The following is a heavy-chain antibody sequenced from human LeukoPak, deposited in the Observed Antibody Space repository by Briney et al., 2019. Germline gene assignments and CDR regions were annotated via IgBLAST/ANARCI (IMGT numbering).Heavy chain of an antibody. CDR2: IKPDGSEK. J-gene: IGHJ3*01. CDR1: GFTFSSYW. V-gene: IGHV3-7*04. D-gene: IGHD3-3*01. Sequence: PGGSLRLSCAASGFTFSSYWMSWVRQAPGKGLEWVANIKPDGSEKYCVDSVKGRFSISRDNVRNTLYLQMNSLRVGDTALYYCARGDFWSGDYTDAFDVWGQGTMVTVSS. CDR3: ARGDFWSGDYTDAFDV.